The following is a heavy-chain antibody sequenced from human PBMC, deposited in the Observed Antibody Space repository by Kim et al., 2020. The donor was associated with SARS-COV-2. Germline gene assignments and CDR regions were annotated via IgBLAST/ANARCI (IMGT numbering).Heavy chain of an antibody. CDR1: GGSISSGDYY. V-gene: IGHV4-39*01. D-gene: IGHD2-15*01. Sequence: SETLSLTCTVSGGSISSGDYYCVWIRQPPEKGLEWIGTIFYSGTAYYSPSLKSRVTMSVDTSKNQFSLRLTSVTAADTAVYYCAIYCSGGSCYEITGFDPWGQGTLVTVSS. CDR2: IFYSGTA. CDR3: AIYCSGGSCYEITGFDP. J-gene: IGHJ5*02.